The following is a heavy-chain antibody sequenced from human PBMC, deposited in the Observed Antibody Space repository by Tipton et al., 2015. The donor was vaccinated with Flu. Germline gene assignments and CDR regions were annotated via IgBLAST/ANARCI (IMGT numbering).Heavy chain of an antibody. CDR1: GYSISSGYY. J-gene: IGHJ4*02. D-gene: IGHD3-22*01. CDR2: IYHIGSP. CDR3: AKLVYFDSSGYYRYYFDY. V-gene: IGHV4-38-2*02. Sequence: TLSLTCTVSGYSISSGYYWGWIRQTPGKGLEWIGTIYHIGSPYYNPSLKSRLTISVDTSKNQFSLRLTSVTAADTAVYYCAKLVYFDSSGYYRYYFDYWGQGTLVTVST.